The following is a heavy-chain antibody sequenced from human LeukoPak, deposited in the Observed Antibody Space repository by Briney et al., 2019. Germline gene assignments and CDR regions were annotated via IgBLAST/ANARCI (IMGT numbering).Heavy chain of an antibody. V-gene: IGHV3-53*01. CDR2: IYSGGST. CDR1: GFTVSSNY. CDR3: ARDYDPPLRLGESSPMVGGAFDI. J-gene: IGHJ3*02. D-gene: IGHD3-16*02. Sequence: GGSLRLSCAASGFTVSSNYMSWVRQAPGKGLEWVSVIYSGGSTYYADSVKGRFTISRDNSKNTLYLQMNSLRAEDTAVYYCARDYDPPLRLGESSPMVGGAFDIWGQGTMVTVSS.